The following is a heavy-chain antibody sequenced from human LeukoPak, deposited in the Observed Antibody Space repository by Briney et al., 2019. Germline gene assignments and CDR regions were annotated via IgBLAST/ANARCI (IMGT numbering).Heavy chain of an antibody. CDR1: GFTFSTYR. J-gene: IGHJ4*02. Sequence: GGSLRLSCAASGFTFSTYRMNWVRQAPGKGLEWVSYISSSSNTIYYADSVKGRFTISRGNAKNSLYLQMNSLRDEDTAVYYCARQDGYYLDYWGQGTLVTVSS. CDR3: ARQDGYYLDY. D-gene: IGHD5-24*01. CDR2: ISSSSNTI. V-gene: IGHV3-48*02.